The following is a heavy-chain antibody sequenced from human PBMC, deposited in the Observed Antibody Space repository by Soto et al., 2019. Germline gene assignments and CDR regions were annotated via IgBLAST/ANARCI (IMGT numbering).Heavy chain of an antibody. Sequence: QVHLVQSGVEVKTPGASVKVSCQASGYTFFTYDISWVRQAPGQGLEWMGWISTYSGDTKYAQKFQGRVTMTTDPSTTTAYLELRSLRSDDTAVYYCARHHGPTTSENWFDPGGQGTLVTASS. D-gene: IGHD5-12*01. CDR1: GYTFFTYD. V-gene: IGHV1-18*01. CDR3: ARHHGPTTSENWFDP. J-gene: IGHJ5*02. CDR2: ISTYSGDT.